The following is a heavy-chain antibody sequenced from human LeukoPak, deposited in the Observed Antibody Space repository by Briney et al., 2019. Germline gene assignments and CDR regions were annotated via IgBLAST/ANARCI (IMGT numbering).Heavy chain of an antibody. Sequence: PSETLSLTCTVSGGSISSGGYYWSWIRQPAGKGLEYLGRIYSTGSTNYNPSLKSRVTISADKSKNQFSLKLSSVTAADTAVYYCARGDSYGYANWFDPWGQGTLVTVSS. D-gene: IGHD5-18*01. CDR1: GGSISSGGYY. V-gene: IGHV4-61*02. CDR2: IYSTGST. CDR3: ARGDSYGYANWFDP. J-gene: IGHJ5*02.